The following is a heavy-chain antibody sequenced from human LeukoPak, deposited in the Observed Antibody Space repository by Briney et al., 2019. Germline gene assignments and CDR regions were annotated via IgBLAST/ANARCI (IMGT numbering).Heavy chain of an antibody. Sequence: GGSLRLSCSVSGFSVSDNYMTWVRQAPGKGLEWVSVIYSAGDTYYADSLKGRFTISRDNSKNTLFLQINELRAGDTAVYYCARGAMIVPRDWGQGTLVTVSS. V-gene: IGHV3-66*01. CDR1: GFSVSDNY. CDR2: IYSAGDT. J-gene: IGHJ4*02. D-gene: IGHD3-22*01. CDR3: ARGAMIVPRD.